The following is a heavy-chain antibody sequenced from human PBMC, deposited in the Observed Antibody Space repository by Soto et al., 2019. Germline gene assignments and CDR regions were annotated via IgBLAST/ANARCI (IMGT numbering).Heavy chain of an antibody. CDR3: ARLIRRGWFDP. J-gene: IGHJ5*02. V-gene: IGHV1-18*01. CDR2: ISAYNGNT. CDR1: GYTFTSYG. Sequence: QVQLVQSGAEVKKPGAAVKVSCKASGYTFTSYGISWVRQAPGQGLEWMGWISAYNGNTNYAQKIQGRVTMTPDPPTSTAYMELRRLRADDTAVYYCARLIRRGWFDPWGQGTLVTVSS.